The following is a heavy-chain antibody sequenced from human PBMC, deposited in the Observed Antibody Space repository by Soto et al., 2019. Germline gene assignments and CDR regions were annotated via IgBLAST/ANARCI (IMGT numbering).Heavy chain of an antibody. J-gene: IGHJ6*02. Sequence: GGSLRLSCAASGFTFSSYSMNWVRQAPGKGLEWVSSISSSSSYIYYADSVKGRFTISRDNAKNSLYLQMNSLRAEDTAVYYCAREFMVRGVIEDVPGQGTTVTLSS. CDR1: GFTFSSYS. D-gene: IGHD3-10*01. CDR3: AREFMVRGVIEDV. V-gene: IGHV3-21*01. CDR2: ISSSSSYI.